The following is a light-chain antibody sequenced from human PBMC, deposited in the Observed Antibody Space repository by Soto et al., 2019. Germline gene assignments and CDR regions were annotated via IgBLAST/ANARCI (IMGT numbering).Light chain of an antibody. V-gene: IGKV1-5*01. J-gene: IGKJ1*01. CDR1: QSISRW. CDR2: DAS. CDR3: QQYNSHWT. Sequence: DIQMTQSPSTLSASVGDRVTISCRARQSISRWLAWYQQKPGKAPNLLIYDASSLQSGVPSRFSSIGSGTEFTLTISSLQPDDFATYYCQQYNSHWTFGQGTRWIS.